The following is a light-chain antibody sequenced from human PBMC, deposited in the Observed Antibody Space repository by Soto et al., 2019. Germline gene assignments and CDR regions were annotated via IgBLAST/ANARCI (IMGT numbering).Light chain of an antibody. CDR1: QSISTR. CDR3: QHYNSYPWT. Sequence: DIQMTQSPSTLSASVGDRVTITCRASQSISTRLDWYQQKPGKAPKLLIYKASSLESGVPARFSGSGSGTEFTLTISSLQLDYFATYYCQHYNSYPWTFGQGTKVEIK. CDR2: KAS. V-gene: IGKV1-5*03. J-gene: IGKJ1*01.